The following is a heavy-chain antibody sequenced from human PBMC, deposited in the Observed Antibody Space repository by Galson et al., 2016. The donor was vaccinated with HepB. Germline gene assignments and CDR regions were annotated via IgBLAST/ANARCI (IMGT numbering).Heavy chain of an antibody. J-gene: IGHJ4*02. CDR3: ARPRGDGWEPVHFDY. Sequence: QSGAEVKKPGESLKISCKGSGYSFTSYWIGWVRQMPGKGLEWMGIIYPGDSDTRYSPSFQGQVTISADTSISTAYLQWSSPKASDTAMYFCARPRGDGWEPVHFDYWGQGTQVTVSS. V-gene: IGHV5-51*01. D-gene: IGHD1-26*01. CDR1: GYSFTSYW. CDR2: IYPGDSDT.